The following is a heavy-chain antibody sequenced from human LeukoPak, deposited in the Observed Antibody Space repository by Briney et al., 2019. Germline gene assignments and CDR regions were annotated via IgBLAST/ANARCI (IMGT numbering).Heavy chain of an antibody. CDR3: ARDREGYYDILTGYYGVGAFDI. D-gene: IGHD3-9*01. CDR2: INPNSGGT. Sequence: ASVKVSCKASGYTFTGYYMHWVRQPPGQGLEWMGWINPNSGGTNYAQKFQGRVTMTRDTSISTAYMELSRLRSDDTAVYYCARDREGYYDILTGYYGVGAFDIWGQGTMVTVSS. CDR1: GYTFTGYY. J-gene: IGHJ3*02. V-gene: IGHV1-2*02.